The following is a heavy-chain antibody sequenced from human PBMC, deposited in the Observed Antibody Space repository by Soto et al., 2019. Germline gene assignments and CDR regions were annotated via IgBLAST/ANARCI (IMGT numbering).Heavy chain of an antibody. J-gene: IGHJ6*02. D-gene: IGHD3-22*01. CDR2: IYPGDSDT. CDR3: ARLQEEQDYYDISGYFDPYYYYGMDV. V-gene: IGHV5-51*01. Sequence: ESRKISCKGSGYSFTSYWIGWVRQMPGKGLEWMGIIYPGDSDTRYSPSFQGQVTISADKSISTAYLQWSSLKASDTAMYYWARLQEEQDYYDISGYFDPYYYYGMDVWGQGTTVPVSS. CDR1: GYSFTSYW.